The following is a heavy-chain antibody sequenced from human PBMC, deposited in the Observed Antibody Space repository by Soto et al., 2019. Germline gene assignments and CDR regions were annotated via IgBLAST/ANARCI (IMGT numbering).Heavy chain of an antibody. D-gene: IGHD2-15*01. CDR3: ARVRDCSGGTCYSWWFDP. V-gene: IGHV4-59*01. J-gene: IGHJ5*02. Sequence: SETLSLTCTVSGGSISSYYWSWIRQPPGKGLEWIGHIYYSGSTNKNPSLKSRVTISLDTSKNQLSLKLSSVTAADTAVYYCARVRDCSGGTCYSWWFDPWGQGTLVTVSS. CDR1: GGSISSYY. CDR2: IYYSGST.